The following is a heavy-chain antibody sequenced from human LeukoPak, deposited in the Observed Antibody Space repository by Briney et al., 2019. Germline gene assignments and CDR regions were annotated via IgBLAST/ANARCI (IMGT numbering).Heavy chain of an antibody. Sequence: GGSLRLSCAASGFTFSTYGMHWVRQAPGRGLEWVAVISYDGNNAYYADSVKGRFTLSRDNSKNTLYLQMNSLRPEDTAVYYCAKPRDKYDSSPPYYVMDVWGQGTTVTVSS. CDR2: ISYDGNNA. CDR3: AKPRDKYDSSPPYYVMDV. D-gene: IGHD3-22*01. V-gene: IGHV3-30*18. J-gene: IGHJ6*02. CDR1: GFTFSTYG.